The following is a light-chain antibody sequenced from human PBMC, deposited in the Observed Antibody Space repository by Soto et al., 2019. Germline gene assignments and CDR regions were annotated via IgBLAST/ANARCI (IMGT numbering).Light chain of an antibody. CDR3: QQSYNTPRT. V-gene: IGKV1-39*01. CDR2: AAS. J-gene: IGKJ2*01. CDR1: QSISSH. Sequence: DIQMTQSPSSLSASVGDRVTITCRASQSISSHLNWYQQKPGKAPKLLIYAASSFPSGAPSRFSGSRSGTDYTLTISSLQPEDFATYYCQQSYNTPRTFGQGTKLEIK.